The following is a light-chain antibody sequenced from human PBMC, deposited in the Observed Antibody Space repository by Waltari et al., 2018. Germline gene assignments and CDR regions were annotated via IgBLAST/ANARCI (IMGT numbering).Light chain of an antibody. V-gene: IGLV2-23*02. J-gene: IGLJ2*01. CDR2: EVS. CDR1: RGAVGRYNL. CDR3: CSYAGSGILV. Sequence: QSALTQPASVSGYPGQSITISCPGTRGAVGRYNLFSWYQQPPGKAPKLMIYEVSKRPSGISNRFSASKSGNTASLTISGLQAEDEADYYCCSYAGSGILVFGGGTKLTVL.